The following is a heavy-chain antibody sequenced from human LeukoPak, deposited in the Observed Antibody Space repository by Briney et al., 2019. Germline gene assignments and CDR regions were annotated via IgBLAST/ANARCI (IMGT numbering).Heavy chain of an antibody. V-gene: IGHV4-59*08. CDR2: IYYSWST. CDR3: GGSSGYHPDPYYFDY. Sequence: SETLSLTCTVSGGSISSYYWSWVRQPPGKGLEWIGYIYYSWSTNYNPSLKSRVTISVDTSKNQFSLKLSSVTAADTAVYYCGGSSGYHPDPYYFDYWGQGTLVTVSS. J-gene: IGHJ4*02. CDR1: GGSISSYY. D-gene: IGHD3-22*01.